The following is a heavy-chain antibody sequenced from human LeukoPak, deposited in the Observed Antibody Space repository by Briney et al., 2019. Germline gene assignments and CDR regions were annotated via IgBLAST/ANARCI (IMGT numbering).Heavy chain of an antibody. CDR3: ARGALYSSSWYPEYFQH. V-gene: IGHV3-21*01. CDR1: GFNFNTHP. CDR2: ISSSSSYI. Sequence: GGSLRLSCAASGFNFNTHPMHWVRQAPGKGLEWVSPISSSSSYIYYADSVKGRFTISRDNAKNSLYLQMNSLRAEDTAVYYCARGALYSSSWYPEYFQHWGQGTLVTVSS. J-gene: IGHJ1*01. D-gene: IGHD6-13*01.